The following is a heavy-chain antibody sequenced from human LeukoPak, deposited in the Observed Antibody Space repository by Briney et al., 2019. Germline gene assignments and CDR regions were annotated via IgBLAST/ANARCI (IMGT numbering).Heavy chain of an antibody. J-gene: IGHJ4*02. CDR2: FHYTGSNRGRP. Sequence: SETLSLTCSVSGGFIRSTSYFWGWIRQPPGKGLEWIGSFHYTGSNRGRPYYNPSLKSRVTISVDKSKNQFSLSLNSVTAADTAVYYCARHEQWLAYGVDFWGQGTLVTASS. V-gene: IGHV4-39*01. CDR3: ARHEQWLAYGVDF. D-gene: IGHD6-19*01. CDR1: GGFIRSTSYF.